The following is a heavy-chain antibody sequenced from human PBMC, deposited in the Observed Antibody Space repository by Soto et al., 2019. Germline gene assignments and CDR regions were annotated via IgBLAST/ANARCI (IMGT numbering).Heavy chain of an antibody. J-gene: IGHJ4*02. CDR1: GFTFSDFY. D-gene: IGHD3-3*01. V-gene: IGHV3-11*01. Sequence: PGGSLRLSCAASGFTFSDFYMSWIRQAPGKGLEWISYISNTGRTIYYGDSVRGRFTISRDNGKNSLYLQMNNLRVEDTAIYFFAREGAVYVFWTGPPGANGGKGPLAPVSP. CDR3: AREGAVYVFWTGPPGAN. CDR2: ISNTGRTI.